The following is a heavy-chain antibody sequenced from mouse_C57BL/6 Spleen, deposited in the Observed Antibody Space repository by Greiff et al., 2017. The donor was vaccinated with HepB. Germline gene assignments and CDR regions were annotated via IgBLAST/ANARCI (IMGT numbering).Heavy chain of an antibody. J-gene: IGHJ2*01. Sequence: EVQLQQSGAELVRPGASVKLSCTASGFNIKDDYMHWVKQRPEQGLEWIGRIDPENGDTEYASKFQGKATITADTSSNTAYLQLSSLTSEDTAVYYCTTDGNDYWGQGTTLTVSS. V-gene: IGHV14-4*01. CDR2: IDPENGDT. CDR3: TTDGNDY. D-gene: IGHD2-1*01. CDR1: GFNIKDDY.